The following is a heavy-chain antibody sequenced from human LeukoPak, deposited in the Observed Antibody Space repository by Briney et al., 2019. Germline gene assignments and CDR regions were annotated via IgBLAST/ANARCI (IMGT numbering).Heavy chain of an antibody. CDR1: GYTFISYG. CDR2: IIPIFGTA. Sequence: SVKVSCKASGYTFISYGITWVRQAPGQGLEWMGGIIPIFGTANYAQKFQGRVTITADESTSTAYMELSSLRSEDTAVYYCAGYVHHYSSSYNWFDPWGQGTLVTVSS. CDR3: AGYVHHYSSSYNWFDP. D-gene: IGHD6-6*01. V-gene: IGHV1-69*13. J-gene: IGHJ5*02.